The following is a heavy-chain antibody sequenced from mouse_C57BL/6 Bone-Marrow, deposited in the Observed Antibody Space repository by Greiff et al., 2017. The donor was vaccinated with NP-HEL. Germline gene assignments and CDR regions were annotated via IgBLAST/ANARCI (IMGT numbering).Heavy chain of an antibody. J-gene: IGHJ2*01. D-gene: IGHD2-2*01. CDR3: ATQGWLPYVPRGY. CDR2: LWRGGST. CDR1: GFSFTSSG. Sequence: VQLQQSGPGLVQPSQSLSITCTVSGFSFTSSGVHWVRQSPGKGLEWLGVLWRGGSTDYNAAFMSRMSITKDNSKSQGFFKMNRLQADDTAIYCGATQGWLPYVPRGYWGQGTTLTVSS. V-gene: IGHV2-5*01.